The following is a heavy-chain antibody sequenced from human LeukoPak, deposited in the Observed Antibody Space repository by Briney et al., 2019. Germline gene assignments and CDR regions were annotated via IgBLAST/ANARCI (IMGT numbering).Heavy chain of an antibody. J-gene: IGHJ4*02. V-gene: IGHV3-30-3*02. CDR2: ISYDGSNK. CDR1: GFTFSSYA. Sequence: GGSLRLSCAASGFTFSSYAMHWVRQAPGKGLEWVAVISYDGSNKYYADSVKGRFTISRDNSKNTLYLQMSSLRAEDTAVYYSAKITSVTGGDCWGQGTRLTVSS. D-gene: IGHD1-1*01. CDR3: AKITSVTGGDC.